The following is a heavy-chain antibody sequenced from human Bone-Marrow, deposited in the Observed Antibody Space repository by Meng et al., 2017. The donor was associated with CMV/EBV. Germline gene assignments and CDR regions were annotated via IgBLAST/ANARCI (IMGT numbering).Heavy chain of an antibody. CDR2: ISYDGSSK. CDR3: ARDLRAPGSGFSRYYYYFYGMDV. CDR1: GFTFSSYG. V-gene: IGHV3-30*03. Sequence: GGSLRLSCAASGFTFSSYGMHWVRQAPGRGLEWVAYISYDGSSKYYADSVKGRFTISRDISKSTLYLQMSSLRAEDTALFYCARDLRAPGSGFSRYYYYFYGMDVWGQGTTVTVSS. J-gene: IGHJ6*02. D-gene: IGHD5-12*01.